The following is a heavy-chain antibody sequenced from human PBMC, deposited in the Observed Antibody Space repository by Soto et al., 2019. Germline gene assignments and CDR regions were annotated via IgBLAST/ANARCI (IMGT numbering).Heavy chain of an antibody. CDR2: ISNTAITD. Sequence: QVQLVESGGDLVKPGGSLRLSCVASGFSFSDYSMTWMRQAPGGGLDFVAFISNTAITDYYADSVKGRFTISRDNARNSVYMQMDSLRAEDAAVYYCARDVHQMLSRMHYSYYLDVWGTVTTVTVSS. CDR1: GFSFSDYS. V-gene: IGHV3-11*01. CDR3: ARDVHQMLSRMHYSYYLDV. D-gene: IGHD2-2*01. J-gene: IGHJ6*03.